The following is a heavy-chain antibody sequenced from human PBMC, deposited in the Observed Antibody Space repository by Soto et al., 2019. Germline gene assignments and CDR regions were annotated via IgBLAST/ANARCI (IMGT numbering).Heavy chain of an antibody. CDR3: ARAVAGTTYYYYYGMDV. CDR1: GGSISSSSYY. J-gene: IGHJ6*02. V-gene: IGHV4-39*01. Sequence: TSETLSLTCTVSGGSISSSSYYWGWIRQPPGKGLEWIGSIYYSGSTYYNPSLKSRVTISVDTSKNQFSLKLSSVTAADTAVYYCARAVAGTTYYYYYGMDVWGQGTTVTVSS. D-gene: IGHD6-19*01. CDR2: IYYSGST.